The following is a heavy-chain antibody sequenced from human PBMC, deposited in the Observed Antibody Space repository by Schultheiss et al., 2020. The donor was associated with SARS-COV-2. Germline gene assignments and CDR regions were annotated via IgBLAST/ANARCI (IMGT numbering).Heavy chain of an antibody. CDR1: GYTFTSYG. V-gene: IGHV1-18*01. CDR2: ISAYNGNT. CDR3: AREDCSGGSCYPYYYYGMDV. Sequence: ASVKVSCKASGYTFTSYGISWVRQAPGQGLEWMGWISAYNGNTNYAQKLQGRVTMTTDTSTSTAYMELSSLRSEDTAVYYCAREDCSGGSCYPYYYYGMDVWGQGTTVTVSS. J-gene: IGHJ6*02. D-gene: IGHD2-15*01.